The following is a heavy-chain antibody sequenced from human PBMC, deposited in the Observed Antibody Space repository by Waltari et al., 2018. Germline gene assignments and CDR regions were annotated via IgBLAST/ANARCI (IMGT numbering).Heavy chain of an antibody. V-gene: IGHV4-38-2*02. Sequence: QVQLQESGPGLVKPSETLSLTCAVSGYSISSGYYWGWIRQPPGKGLEWIGSIYHSGSTYYNPSLKSRVTISVDTSKNQFSLKLSSVTAADTAVYYCARDLIVGATPYFDYWGQGTLVTVSS. J-gene: IGHJ4*02. CDR2: IYHSGST. D-gene: IGHD1-26*01. CDR3: ARDLIVGATPYFDY. CDR1: GYSISSGYY.